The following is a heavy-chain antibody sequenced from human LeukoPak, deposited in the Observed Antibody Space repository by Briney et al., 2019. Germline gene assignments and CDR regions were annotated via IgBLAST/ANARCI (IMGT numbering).Heavy chain of an antibody. CDR3: ATYRQVLLPFES. D-gene: IGHD2-8*02. CDR2: IFPSGGEI. V-gene: IGHV3-23*01. J-gene: IGHJ5*01. CDR1: GFTFSNYA. Sequence: GGSLRLSCAASGFTFSNYAMSWVRQAPGKGLEWVSSIFPSGGEIHYADSVRGRFTISRDNSKSTLSLQMNSLRAEDTAIYYCATYRQVLLPFESWGQGTLVTVSS.